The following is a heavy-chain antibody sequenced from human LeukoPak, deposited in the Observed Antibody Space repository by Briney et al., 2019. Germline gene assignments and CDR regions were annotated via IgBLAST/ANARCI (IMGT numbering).Heavy chain of an antibody. Sequence: ASVKVSCKASGYAFTGYYMHSVRQAPGQGLEWMGWINPNSGGTNYAQKFQGRVTMTRDTSISTAYMEVSSLRSDDTAVYYCARPTTVTDYDACDIWGQGTMVTVSS. V-gene: IGHV1-2*02. D-gene: IGHD4-11*01. CDR1: GYAFTGYY. CDR3: ARPTTVTDYDACDI. J-gene: IGHJ3*02. CDR2: INPNSGGT.